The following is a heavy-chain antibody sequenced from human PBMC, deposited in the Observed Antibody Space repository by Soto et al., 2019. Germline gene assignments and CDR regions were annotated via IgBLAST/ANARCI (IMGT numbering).Heavy chain of an antibody. CDR2: IYYGGST. J-gene: IGHJ4*02. CDR3: ARAGLMTTVLHFDY. D-gene: IGHD4-4*01. V-gene: IGHV4-30-4*01. Sequence: PSETLSLTCTVSGGSISSGDYYWSWIRQPPGKGLEWIGYIYYGGSTSYNPSLRSRVSISLDTSKNQFSLKLSSVTAADTAVYYCARAGLMTTVLHFDYWGQGTLVTVSS. CDR1: GGSISSGDYY.